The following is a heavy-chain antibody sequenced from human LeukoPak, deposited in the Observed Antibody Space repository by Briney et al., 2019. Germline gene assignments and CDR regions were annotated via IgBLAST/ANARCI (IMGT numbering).Heavy chain of an antibody. D-gene: IGHD1-26*01. V-gene: IGHV3-64*01. CDR1: GFTFSSYA. CDR2: ISSNGGST. Sequence: PGGSLRLSCAASGFTFSSYAMHWVRQAPGKGLEYVSAISSNGGSTFYANSVKGSFTISRDTSKNTLYLQMGSLRADDMAVYYCVRVSGSYGYWGQGTLVTVSS. CDR3: VRVSGSYGY. J-gene: IGHJ4*02.